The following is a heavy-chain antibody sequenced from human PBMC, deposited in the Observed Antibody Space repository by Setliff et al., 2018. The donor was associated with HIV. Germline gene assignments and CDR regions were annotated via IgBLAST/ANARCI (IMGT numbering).Heavy chain of an antibody. CDR3: AKGAYPGTSGHYAPYYFDC. CDR2: ISGSGGRT. D-gene: IGHD3-22*01. J-gene: IGHJ4*02. CDR1: GFTVSRYD. V-gene: IGHV3-23*01. Sequence: GGSLRLSCAASGFTVSRYDMGWVRQAPGKGLEWVSVISGSGGRTKYADSVQGRFTISRDNSKNTLCLQMNSLRAEDTAVYYCAKGAYPGTSGHYAPYYFDCWGQGTLVTVSS.